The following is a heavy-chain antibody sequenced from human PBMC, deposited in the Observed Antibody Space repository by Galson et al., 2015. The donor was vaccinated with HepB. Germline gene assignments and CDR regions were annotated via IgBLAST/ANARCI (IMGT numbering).Heavy chain of an antibody. Sequence: SLRLSCAASGFTFSSYWMYWVRQGPGKGLVWVSRINSDGITTNYADSVKGRFTISRDNAKNTLYLQMNSLRDEDTAVYYCARDGVYHYYDSSGSGQNPREIDYWGQGTLVTVSS. J-gene: IGHJ4*02. CDR1: GFTFSSYW. CDR3: ARDGVYHYYDSSGSGQNPREIDY. V-gene: IGHV3-74*01. CDR2: INSDGITT. D-gene: IGHD3-22*01.